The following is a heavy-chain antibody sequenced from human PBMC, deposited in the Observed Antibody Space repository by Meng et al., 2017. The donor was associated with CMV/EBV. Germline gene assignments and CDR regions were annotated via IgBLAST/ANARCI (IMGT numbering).Heavy chain of an antibody. D-gene: IGHD3-3*01. Sequence: GSLRLSCTVSGGSISSSSYYWGWIRQPPGKGLEWIGSIYYSGSTYYNPSLKSRVTISVDTSKNQFSLKLSSVTAADTAVYYCARVQGSYDFWSGYYTSYYYGMDVWGQGPTVTVSS. V-gene: IGHV4-39*07. CDR1: GGSISSSSYY. CDR3: ARVQGSYDFWSGYYTSYYYGMDV. CDR2: IYYSGST. J-gene: IGHJ6*02.